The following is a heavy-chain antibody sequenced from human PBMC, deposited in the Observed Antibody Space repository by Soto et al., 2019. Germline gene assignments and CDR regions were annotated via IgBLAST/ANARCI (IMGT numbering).Heavy chain of an antibody. V-gene: IGHV3-53*02. CDR2: TFSGGNT. CDR1: GFSISSNY. Sequence: ELQLVETGGGLIQTGGSLRLSCAASGFSISSNYIAWVRQPPGKGLEWVSTTFSGGNTEYAASVKGRCSISRDNYKNTLYLQMDNLRVEDTAVYYCARKPPSVIRGWAFGMDVWGQGTTVSVSS. J-gene: IGHJ6*02. CDR3: ARKPPSVIRGWAFGMDV. D-gene: IGHD3-10*01.